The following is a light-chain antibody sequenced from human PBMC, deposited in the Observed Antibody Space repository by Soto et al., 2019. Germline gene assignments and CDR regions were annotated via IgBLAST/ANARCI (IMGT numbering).Light chain of an antibody. CDR1: QSVGSH. CDR2: GAS. J-gene: IGKJ4*01. V-gene: IGKV3-15*01. Sequence: EILMTQSPATLSVSPGERATLSCRASQSVGSHLAWYQQKPGQAPRLLIYGASTRATGIPARFSGSGSGTEFTLTILCLQSEDFAVYYCQQYYNWAPLTFGGGTKVEIQ. CDR3: QQYYNWAPLT.